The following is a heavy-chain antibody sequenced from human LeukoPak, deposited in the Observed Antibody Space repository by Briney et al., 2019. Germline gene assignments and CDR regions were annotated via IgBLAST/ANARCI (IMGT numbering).Heavy chain of an antibody. Sequence: SETLSLTCTVSGGSINSYFWNWIRQPPGKGLEWIGYISYSGSTNYNPSLKSRVTISVDMSQNQFSLKLSSVTAADTAVYYCVRGLDFWGQGTLVTVSS. J-gene: IGHJ4*02. CDR1: GGSINSYF. CDR2: ISYSGST. V-gene: IGHV4-59*01. CDR3: VRGLDF.